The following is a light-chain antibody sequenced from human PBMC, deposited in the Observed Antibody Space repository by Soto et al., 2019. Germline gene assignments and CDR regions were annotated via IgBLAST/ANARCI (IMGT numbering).Light chain of an antibody. V-gene: IGKV1-12*01. CDR1: QGISNW. CDR2: AAS. J-gene: IGKJ4*01. Sequence: DIQMTQSPSSVSSSVGDRVTITCRALQGISNWLAWYQHQPGKAPKILIYAASSLQSGVPSRFSGGGSGTHFTLIISSLQPEDFSTYYCQQTNTVLPLTFGGGTNVEIK. CDR3: QQTNTVLPLT.